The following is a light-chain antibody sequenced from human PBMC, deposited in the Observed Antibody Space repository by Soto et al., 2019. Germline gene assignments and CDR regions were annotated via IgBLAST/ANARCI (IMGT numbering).Light chain of an antibody. CDR3: QQYKNWPPIT. Sequence: EVILTQSPATLSLSPVERATLSCRASQSVDRSLGWYQEKPGQAPRLLIYGAYHRAPGIPARFSGSVSGTDFTLNIDSVEADDFALYSCQQYKNWPPITFGKGTRLDI. CDR1: QSVDRS. V-gene: IGKV3-11*01. J-gene: IGKJ5*01. CDR2: GAY.